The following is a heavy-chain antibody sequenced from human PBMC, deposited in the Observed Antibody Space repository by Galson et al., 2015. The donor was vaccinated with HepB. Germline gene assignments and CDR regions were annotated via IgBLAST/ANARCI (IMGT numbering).Heavy chain of an antibody. J-gene: IGHJ4*02. CDR2: INPNSGGT. CDR3: ARLGHATDHYYDSSGYYFDY. V-gene: IGHV1-2*02. CDR1: GYTFTGYY. D-gene: IGHD3-22*01. Sequence: SVKVSCKASGYTFTGYYMHWVRQAPGQGLEWMGWINPNSGGTNFAQRFQGSVTVTRDTSISTAFMELSRLKSDDTAVYYCARLGHATDHYYDSSGYYFDYWGQGTLVTVSP.